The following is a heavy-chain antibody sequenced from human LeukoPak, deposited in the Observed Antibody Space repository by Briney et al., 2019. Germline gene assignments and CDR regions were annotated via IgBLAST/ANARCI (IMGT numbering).Heavy chain of an antibody. D-gene: IGHD6-13*01. CDR1: GFTFSSYW. J-gene: IGHJ5*02. CDR2: IKQDGSEK. Sequence: PGGSLRLSCAASGFTFSSYWMNWVRQAPGKGLEWVANIKQDGSEKYYVDSVKGRFTISRDNAKNSLYLQMNSLRAEDTALYYCARDTPTVSAAGRFDPWGQGTLVTVSS. CDR3: ARDTPTVSAAGRFDP. V-gene: IGHV3-7*03.